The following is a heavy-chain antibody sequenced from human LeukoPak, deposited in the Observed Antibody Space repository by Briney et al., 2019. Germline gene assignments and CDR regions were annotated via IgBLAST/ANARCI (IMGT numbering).Heavy chain of an antibody. CDR3: AKDLTMIVVSVDP. D-gene: IGHD3-22*01. Sequence: PGGSLRLSCATSGFTFNSFGMHWVRQAPGKGLEWVAFISYDGSNKDYADSVKGRFTISRDNSKNTLYLQMSSLRVEDTAVYYCAKDLTMIVVSVDPWGQGTLVTVSS. CDR2: ISYDGSNK. CDR1: GFTFNSFG. V-gene: IGHV3-30*18. J-gene: IGHJ5*02.